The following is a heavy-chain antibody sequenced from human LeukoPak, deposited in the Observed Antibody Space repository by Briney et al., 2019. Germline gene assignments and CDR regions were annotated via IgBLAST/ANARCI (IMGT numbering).Heavy chain of an antibody. CDR2: INPNNGGT. Sequence: ASVKVSCKASGYTFTGYYMHWVRQAPGQGLEWMGWINPNNGGTNYAQKFQGRVTMTRDTSISTAYMELSRLRSDDTAIYYCASTYTVTNSDYWGQGTLVTVSS. D-gene: IGHD4-17*01. CDR1: GYTFTGYY. CDR3: ASTYTVTNSDY. V-gene: IGHV1-2*02. J-gene: IGHJ4*02.